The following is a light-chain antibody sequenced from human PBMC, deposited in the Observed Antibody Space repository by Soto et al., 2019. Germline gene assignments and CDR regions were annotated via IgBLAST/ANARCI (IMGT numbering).Light chain of an antibody. Sequence: EIVLTQSPGTLSLSPGEGATLSCRATQSVNSNFLAWYQQKPGQAPRLLIYAASSRASGIPARFSGSGSGTDFTLTISRLEPEDFAVYYCQQYGSSPGTFGQGTKVEIK. CDR2: AAS. CDR3: QQYGSSPGT. CDR1: QSVNSNF. J-gene: IGKJ1*01. V-gene: IGKV3-20*01.